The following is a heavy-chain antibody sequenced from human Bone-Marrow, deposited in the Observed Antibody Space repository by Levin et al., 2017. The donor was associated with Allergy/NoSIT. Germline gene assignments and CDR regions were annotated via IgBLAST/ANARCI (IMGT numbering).Heavy chain of an antibody. V-gene: IGHV4-39*01. CDR2: IYYSGST. CDR1: GGSISSSSYY. D-gene: IGHD3-22*01. CDR3: ARCSGYYTRDFDY. Sequence: SETLSLTCTVSGGSISSSSYYWGWIRQPPGKGLEWIGSIYYSGSTYYNPSLKSRVTISVDTSKNQFSLKLSSVTAADTAVYYCARCSGYYTRDFDYWGQGTLVTVSS. J-gene: IGHJ4*02.